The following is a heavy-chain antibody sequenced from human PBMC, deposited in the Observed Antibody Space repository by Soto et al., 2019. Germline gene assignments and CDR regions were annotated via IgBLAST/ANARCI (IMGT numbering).Heavy chain of an antibody. CDR1: GFSFSSYA. V-gene: IGHV3-30*14. CDR2: ISHDGGEK. J-gene: IGHJ4*02. CDR3: ARGSVHIAGAGRLDY. Sequence: SGGSLRLSCAPSGFSFSSYAMHWVRPAPGKGLEWVAVISHDGGEKYYADSVKGRLLISRDNFENTMWLQMSSLRTDDTAVYYCARGSVHIAGAGRLDYWGQGTLVTVSS. D-gene: IGHD1-26*01.